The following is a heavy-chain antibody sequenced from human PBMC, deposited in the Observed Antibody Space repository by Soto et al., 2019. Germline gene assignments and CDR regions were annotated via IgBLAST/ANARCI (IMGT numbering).Heavy chain of an antibody. CDR2: ISAYNGNT. D-gene: IGHD3-10*01. V-gene: IGHV1-18*01. Sequence: ASVKVSCKASGYTFTSYGISWVRQAPGQGLEWMGWISAYNGNTNYAQKLQGRVTMTTGTSTSTAYMELRSLRSDDTAVYYCARDLPQGPRGYFQHWGQGTLVTVSS. J-gene: IGHJ1*01. CDR1: GYTFTSYG. CDR3: ARDLPQGPRGYFQH.